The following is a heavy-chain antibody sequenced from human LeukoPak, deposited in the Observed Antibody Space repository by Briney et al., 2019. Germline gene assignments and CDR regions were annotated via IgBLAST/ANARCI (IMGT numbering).Heavy chain of an antibody. D-gene: IGHD3-10*01. J-gene: IGHJ4*02. V-gene: IGHV3-30*02. CDR1: GFTFISYW. Sequence: GGSLRLSCAASGFTFISYWMSWVRQAPGKGLEWVAFIRYDGSKKYSADSVKGRFTISRDNSKNTLYLQMNSLRAEDTAVYYCAKDYNRAYYYGSGFDYWGQGTLVTVSS. CDR3: AKDYNRAYYYGSGFDY. CDR2: IRYDGSKK.